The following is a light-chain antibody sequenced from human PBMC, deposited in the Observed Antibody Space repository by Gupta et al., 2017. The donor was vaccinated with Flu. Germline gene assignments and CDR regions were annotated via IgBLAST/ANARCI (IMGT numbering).Light chain of an antibody. CDR3: QQLNSYL. Sequence: DIQLTQSPSFLSASVGDRVTITCRASQGISSYLAWYQQKPGKAPKLLIYAASTLQSGVPSRFSGSGSGTEFTLTSSSLQTEDFVTYYCQQLNSYLFGHGTKVDIK. J-gene: IGKJ3*01. CDR1: QGISSY. V-gene: IGKV1-9*01. CDR2: AAS.